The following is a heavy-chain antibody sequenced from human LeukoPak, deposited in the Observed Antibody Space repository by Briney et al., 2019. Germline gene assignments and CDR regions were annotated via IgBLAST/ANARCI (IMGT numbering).Heavy chain of an antibody. CDR3: AKPLHSSNWSPNPIDY. CDR1: GFTFSSYG. CDR2: ISYDGSNK. V-gene: IGHV3-30*18. Sequence: GRSLRLSCAASGFTFSSYGMHWVRQAPGKGLEWVAVISYDGSNKYYADSVKGRFTISRDNSKKTLYLQMNSLRAEDTAVYYCAKPLHSSNWSPNPIDYWGQGTLVTVSS. D-gene: IGHD6-13*01. J-gene: IGHJ4*02.